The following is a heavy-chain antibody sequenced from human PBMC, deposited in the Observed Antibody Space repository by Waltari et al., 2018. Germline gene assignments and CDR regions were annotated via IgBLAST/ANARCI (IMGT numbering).Heavy chain of an antibody. V-gene: IGHV3-30*02. D-gene: IGHD4-17*01. CDR3: ASIFAGTAVTTIQPIDI. J-gene: IGHJ3*02. CDR2: ITFDGTNK. Sequence: QVQLVESGGGVVQPGGSLRLSCAASGFTFSGYGLPWVRRAPGKGLEWVAFITFDGTNKYYADSVKGRFTISRDNPKNTMFLQMNSLRPDDTAIYYCASIFAGTAVTTIQPIDIWGQGTMVTVSS. CDR1: GFTFSGYG.